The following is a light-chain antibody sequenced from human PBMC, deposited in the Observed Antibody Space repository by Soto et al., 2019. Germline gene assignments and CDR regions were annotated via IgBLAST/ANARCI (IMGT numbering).Light chain of an antibody. V-gene: IGLV3-12*02. J-gene: IGLJ2*01. CDR1: NIGTKT. CDR2: SDS. CDR3: QVWDSSSDHVV. Sequence: SYELTQPHSVSVATAQKARITWGGNNIGTKTVHWYQQKPGQDPALVIYSDSNRPSGIPERLSGSNPGNTATVTIRRIEAGDEADSQCQVWDSSSDHVVFGGGTKLTVL.